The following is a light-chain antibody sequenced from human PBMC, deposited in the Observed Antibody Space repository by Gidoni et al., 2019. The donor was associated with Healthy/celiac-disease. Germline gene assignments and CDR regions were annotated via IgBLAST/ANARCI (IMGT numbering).Light chain of an antibody. Sequence: DIQMTQSPSSLSASVGYRVTITCQASQDISNYLNCYQQKPGKAPKLLIYDASNLETGVPSRFSGSGSGTDFTFTISSLQPEDIATYYCQQYDNLPGAFGPGTKVDIK. V-gene: IGKV1-33*01. CDR1: QDISNY. CDR3: QQYDNLPGA. J-gene: IGKJ3*01. CDR2: DAS.